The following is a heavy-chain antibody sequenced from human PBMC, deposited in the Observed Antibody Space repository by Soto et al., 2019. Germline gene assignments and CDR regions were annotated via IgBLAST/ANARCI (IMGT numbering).Heavy chain of an antibody. D-gene: IGHD4-17*01. CDR1: GGSISSSNW. J-gene: IGHJ4*02. CDR3: ATSGGDYVWYFDY. V-gene: IGHV4-4*02. Sequence: TSETLSLTCAVSGGSISSSNWWSWVLQPPGKGLEWIGYIYYSGSTNYTPSLKSRVTISVDTSKNQFSLKLSSVTAADTAVYYCATSGGDYVWYFDYWGQGTLVTVSS. CDR2: IYYSGST.